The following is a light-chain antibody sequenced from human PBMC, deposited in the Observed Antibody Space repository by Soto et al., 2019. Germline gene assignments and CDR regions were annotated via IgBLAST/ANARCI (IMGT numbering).Light chain of an antibody. CDR3: QQYHSLPTT. J-gene: IGKJ3*01. V-gene: IGKV3-20*01. CDR2: GAS. Sequence: EIVLTQSPGTLSLSPGERATLSCRASQSVTSTYLAWYQQKPGQPPRLLIYGASNRATGIPDRFRGSGSGTDFTLTISRLEPEDFTVYYCQQYHSLPTTFGPGTKVDI. CDR1: QSVTSTY.